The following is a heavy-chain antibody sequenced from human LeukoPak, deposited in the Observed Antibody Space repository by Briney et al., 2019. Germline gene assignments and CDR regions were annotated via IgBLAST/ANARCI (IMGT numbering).Heavy chain of an antibody. J-gene: IGHJ4*02. Sequence: GASVKVCFKASGYTFTGYYMHWVRQAPGQGLEWMGWINPYSGDTNYAQKFQGRVTMTRDTSISTAYMELSRLRSDDTAVYHCARGGSSGWYYFDYWGQGTLVTVSS. CDR2: INPYSGDT. CDR1: GYTFTGYY. D-gene: IGHD6-19*01. CDR3: ARGGSSGWYYFDY. V-gene: IGHV1-2*02.